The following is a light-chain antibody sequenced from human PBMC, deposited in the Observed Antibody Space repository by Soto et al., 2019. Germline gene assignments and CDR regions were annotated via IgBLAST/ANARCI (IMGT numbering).Light chain of an antibody. CDR3: QQRADWPIT. Sequence: EILMTQSPSTLSVSPGETATLSCRASQSVSTKLACYQQKPGQAPRLLINGASTRATGVPARFSGWGSGTDFTLTISSLEPDDFAVYYCQQRADWPITFGQGTRLEIK. CDR1: QSVSTK. V-gene: IGKV3-11*01. J-gene: IGKJ5*01. CDR2: GAS.